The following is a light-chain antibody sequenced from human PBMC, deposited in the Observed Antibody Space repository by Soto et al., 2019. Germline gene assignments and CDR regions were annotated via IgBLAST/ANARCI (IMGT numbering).Light chain of an antibody. CDR3: VLYMGSGISV. J-gene: IGLJ2*01. CDR1: SGSVSTSYY. Sequence: QTVVTQEPSFSVSPGRTVTLTCGLSSGSVSTSYYPSWYQQTPGQAPRTLIYNTNTRSSGVPDRFSGSILGNKAALTITGAQADDESEYYCVLYMGSGISVFDGGTQLTVL. V-gene: IGLV8-61*01. CDR2: NTN.